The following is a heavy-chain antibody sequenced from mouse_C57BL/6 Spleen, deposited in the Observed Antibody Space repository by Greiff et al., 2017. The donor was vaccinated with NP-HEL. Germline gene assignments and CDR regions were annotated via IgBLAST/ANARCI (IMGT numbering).Heavy chain of an antibody. D-gene: IGHD1-1*01. J-gene: IGHJ4*01. Sequence: VQLQQSGPELVKPGASVKISCKASGYSFTDYNMNWVKQSNGKSLEWIGVINPNYGTTSYNQKFKGKATLTVDQSSSTASIQLNSLTSEDSAVYYCARGGTTVAEVYYAMDYWGQGTSVTVSS. V-gene: IGHV1-39*01. CDR2: INPNYGTT. CDR1: GYSFTDYN. CDR3: ARGGTTVAEVYYAMDY.